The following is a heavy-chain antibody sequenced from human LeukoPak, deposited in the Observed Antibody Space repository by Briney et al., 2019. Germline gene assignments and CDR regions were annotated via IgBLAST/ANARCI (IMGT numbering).Heavy chain of an antibody. V-gene: IGHV4-34*01. J-gene: IGHJ6*03. Sequence: PSETLSLTCAVYGGSFSGYYWSWIRQPPGKGLEWIGEINHSGSTNYNPSLKSQVTISVDTSKNQFSLKLSSVTAADTAVYYCARRRNLWFGESVYMDVWGKGTTVTISS. D-gene: IGHD3-10*01. CDR3: ARRRNLWFGESVYMDV. CDR2: INHSGST. CDR1: GGSFSGYY.